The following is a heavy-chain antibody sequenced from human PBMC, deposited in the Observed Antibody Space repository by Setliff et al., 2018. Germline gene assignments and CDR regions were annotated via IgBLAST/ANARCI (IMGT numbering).Heavy chain of an antibody. V-gene: IGHV1-3*01. J-gene: IGHJ6*03. CDR3: ARESVVVVTTTNYYYYIDV. CDR1: GYTFTDYA. D-gene: IGHD2-21*02. CDR2: INPGNGNT. Sequence: ASVKVSCKASGYTFTDYAMHWVRQAPGQRLEWMGWINPGNGNTKYSQKFQGRVTITRDTSASTAYMELSSLRSEDTAVYYCARESVVVVTTTNYYYYIDVWGEGTTVTVSS.